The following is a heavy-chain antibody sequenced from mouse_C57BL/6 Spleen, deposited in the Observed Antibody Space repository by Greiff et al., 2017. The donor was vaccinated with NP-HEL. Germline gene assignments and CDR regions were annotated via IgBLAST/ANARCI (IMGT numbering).Heavy chain of an antibody. CDR2: IYPGDGDT. V-gene: IGHV1-82*01. J-gene: IGHJ2*01. CDR1: GYAFSSSW. D-gene: IGHD1-1*01. Sequence: VQLQQSGPELVKPGASVKISCKASGYAFSSSWMNWVKQRPGKGLEWIGRIYPGDGDTNYNGKFKGKATLTADKSSSTAYMQLSSLTSEDSAVYFCARDITTGEYYFDYWGQGTTLTVSS. CDR3: ARDITTGEYYFDY.